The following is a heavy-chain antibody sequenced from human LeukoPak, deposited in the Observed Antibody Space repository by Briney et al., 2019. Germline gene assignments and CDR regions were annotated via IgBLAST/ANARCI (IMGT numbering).Heavy chain of an antibody. CDR1: GGSFSGSY. V-gene: IGHV4-34*01. Sequence: SETLSLTCAVYGGSFSGSYWSWIRQPPGKGLEWIGEINHSGSTNYIPSLKSRVTISVDTSKNQFSLKLSSVTAADTAVYYCARRAYYYYGMDVWGQGTTVTVSS. CDR2: INHSGST. CDR3: ARRAYYYYGMDV. J-gene: IGHJ6*02.